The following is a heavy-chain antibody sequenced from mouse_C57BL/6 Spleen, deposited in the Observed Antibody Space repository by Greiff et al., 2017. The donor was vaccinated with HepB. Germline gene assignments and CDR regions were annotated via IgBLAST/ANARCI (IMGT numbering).Heavy chain of an antibody. D-gene: IGHD1-1*01. Sequence: EVKLVESGGDLVKPGGSLKLSCAASGFTFSRYGMSWVRQTPDKRLEWVATLSSGGRYTYYPDSVKGRFTISRDNAKNTLYLQMSSLKSEDTDMYYCARETTVEYVDVWGTGTTVTVSS. CDR2: LSSGGRYT. CDR3: ARETTVEYVDV. V-gene: IGHV5-6*01. CDR1: GFTFSRYG. J-gene: IGHJ1*03.